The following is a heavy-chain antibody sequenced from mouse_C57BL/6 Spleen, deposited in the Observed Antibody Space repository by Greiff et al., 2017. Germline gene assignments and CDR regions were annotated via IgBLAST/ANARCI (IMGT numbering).Heavy chain of an antibody. V-gene: IGHV1-26*01. CDR2: INPNNGGT. Sequence: EVQLQQSGPELVKPGASVKISCKASGYTFTDYYMNWVKQSHGKSLEWIGDINPNNGGTSYNQKFKGKATLTVDKSSSTAYMELRSLTSEDSAVYYCARETYQRFAYWGQGTLVTVSA. D-gene: IGHD5-1*01. J-gene: IGHJ3*01. CDR1: GYTFTDYY. CDR3: ARETYQRFAY.